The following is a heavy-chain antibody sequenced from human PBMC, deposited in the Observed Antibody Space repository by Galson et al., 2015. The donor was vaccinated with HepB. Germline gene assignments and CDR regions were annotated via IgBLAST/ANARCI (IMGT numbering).Heavy chain of an antibody. CDR3: ARDVGYCSGGSCPRYNWFDP. Sequence: SLRLSCAASGFTFSSYAMHWVRQAPGKGLEWVAVISYDGSNKYYADSVKGRFTISRDNSENTLYLQMNSLRAEDTAVYYCARDVGYCSGGSCPRYNWFDPWGQGTLVTVSS. CDR1: GFTFSSYA. CDR2: ISYDGSNK. J-gene: IGHJ5*02. D-gene: IGHD2-15*01. V-gene: IGHV3-30-3*01.